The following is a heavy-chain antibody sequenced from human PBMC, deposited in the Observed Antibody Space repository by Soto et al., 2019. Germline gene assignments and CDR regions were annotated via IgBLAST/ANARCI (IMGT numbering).Heavy chain of an antibody. CDR2: FYYSEST. V-gene: IGHV4-39*07. CDR1: GGSISSSSYY. CDR3: ARVPGP. Sequence: PSETLSLTCAVSGGSISSSSYYWGWIRQPPGKGLEWIGSFYYSESTYYNPSLKSRVTISVDTSKNQFSLKLSSVTAADTAVYYCARVPGPWGQGTLVTVSS. J-gene: IGHJ5*02.